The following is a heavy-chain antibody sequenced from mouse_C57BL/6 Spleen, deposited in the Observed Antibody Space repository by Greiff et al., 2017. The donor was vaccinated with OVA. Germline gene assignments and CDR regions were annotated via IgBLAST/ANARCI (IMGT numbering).Heavy chain of an antibody. Sequence: EVQLQQSGTVLARPGASVKMSCKTSGYTFTSYWMHWVKQRPGQGLEWIGAIYPGNSDTSYNQKFKGKAKLTAVTSASTAYMELSSLTNEDSAVYYCTIYYDYDDWFAYWGQGTLVTVSA. D-gene: IGHD2-4*01. V-gene: IGHV1-5*01. J-gene: IGHJ3*01. CDR3: TIYYDYDDWFAY. CDR2: IYPGNSDT. CDR1: GYTFTSYW.